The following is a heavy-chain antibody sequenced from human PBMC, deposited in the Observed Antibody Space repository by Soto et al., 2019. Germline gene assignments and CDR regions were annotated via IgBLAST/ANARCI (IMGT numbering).Heavy chain of an antibody. CDR2: ISSSSSYI. CDR1: GFTFSSYS. Sequence: PGGSLRLSCAASGFTFSSYSMNWVRQAPGKGLEWVSSISSSSSYIYYADSVKGRFTISRDNAKNSLYLQMNSLRAEDTAVYYCARDCSSCDSSGYAWGQGTLVTVSS. V-gene: IGHV3-21*01. CDR3: ARDCSSCDSSGYA. D-gene: IGHD3-22*01. J-gene: IGHJ5*02.